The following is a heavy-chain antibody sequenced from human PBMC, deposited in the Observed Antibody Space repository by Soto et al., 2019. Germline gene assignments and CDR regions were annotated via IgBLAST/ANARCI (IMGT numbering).Heavy chain of an antibody. CDR2: VKSKIDGGTT. CDR3: TSGVGTRDFDY. Sequence: PGGSLRLSCAASGFTFNKAWLSWVRQAPGKGLEWVGRVKSKIDGGTTDYAAPVKNRFTISRDDSKNTVSLQMNSLQIEDTALYYCTSGVGTRDFDYWGQGTLVNVS. CDR1: GFTFNKAW. V-gene: IGHV3-15*01. D-gene: IGHD1-26*01. J-gene: IGHJ4*02.